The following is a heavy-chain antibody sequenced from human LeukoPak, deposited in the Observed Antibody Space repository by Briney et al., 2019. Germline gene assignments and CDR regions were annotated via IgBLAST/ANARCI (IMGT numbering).Heavy chain of an antibody. CDR1: GFTFGDYA. CDR2: IRSKAYGGTT. V-gene: IGHV3-49*04. CDR3: TRGPRDRDYDFWSGYEEYYFDY. J-gene: IGHJ4*02. D-gene: IGHD3-3*01. Sequence: PGRSLRLSCTASGFTFGDYAMSWVRQAPGKELEWVGFIRSKAYGGTTEYAASVKGRFTISRDDSKSIAYLQMNSLKTEDTAVYYCTRGPRDRDYDFWSGYEEYYFDYWGQGTLVTVSS.